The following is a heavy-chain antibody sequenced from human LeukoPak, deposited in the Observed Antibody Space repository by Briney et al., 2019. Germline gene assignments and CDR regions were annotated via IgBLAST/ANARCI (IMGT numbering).Heavy chain of an antibody. CDR3: ASCDFWSGYSDFDY. J-gene: IGHJ4*02. V-gene: IGHV7-4-1*02. CDR2: INTNTGNP. CDR1: GYTFTSYA. D-gene: IGHD3-3*01. Sequence: ASVKVSCKASGYTFTSYAMNWVRQAPGQGLEWMGWINTNTGNPTYAQGFTGRFVFSLDTSVSTAYLQISSLKAEDTAVYYCASCDFWSGYSDFDYWGQGTLVTVSS.